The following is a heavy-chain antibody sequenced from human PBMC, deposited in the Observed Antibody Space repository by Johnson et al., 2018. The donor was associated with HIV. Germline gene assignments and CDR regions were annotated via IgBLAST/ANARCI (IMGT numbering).Heavy chain of an antibody. V-gene: IGHV3-9*01. Sequence: VQLVESGGGLVQPGRSPRLSCAASGFTFDDYAMHWVRQAPGKGLEWVSGISWNSGSMGYADSVKGRFTISRDNAKNSLYLQMNSLRVEYTAVYYCARDALLRFLEWFIWGQGTMVTVSS. D-gene: IGHD3-3*01. CDR1: GFTFDDYA. CDR2: ISWNSGSM. CDR3: ARDALLRFLEWFI. J-gene: IGHJ3*02.